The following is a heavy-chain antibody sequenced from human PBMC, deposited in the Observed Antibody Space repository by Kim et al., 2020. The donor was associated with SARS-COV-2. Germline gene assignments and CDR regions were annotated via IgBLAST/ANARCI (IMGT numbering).Heavy chain of an antibody. Sequence: SVKVSCKASGGTFSSYAISWVRQAPGQGLEWMGGIIPIFGTANYAQKFQGRVTITADESTSTAYMELSSLRSEDTAVYYCARVPYVDFWSGVPYYFDYWGQGTLVTVSS. CDR2: IIPIFGTA. D-gene: IGHD3-3*01. CDR3: ARVPYVDFWSGVPYYFDY. J-gene: IGHJ4*02. V-gene: IGHV1-69*13. CDR1: GGTFSSYA.